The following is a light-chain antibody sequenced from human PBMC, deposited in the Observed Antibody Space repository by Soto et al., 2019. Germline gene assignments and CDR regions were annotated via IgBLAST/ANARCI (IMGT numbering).Light chain of an antibody. J-gene: IGKJ1*01. CDR3: QQYHNWPRT. Sequence: EVVMAQSPATLSMSPGEGATLSCRASQTVSSNLAWYQQKPGQAPRLLIYGASTRATGIPARLSGSGSGTEFTLAISSLQSEDFAVYYCQQYHNWPRTFGQGTKV. CDR1: QTVSSN. V-gene: IGKV3-15*01. CDR2: GAS.